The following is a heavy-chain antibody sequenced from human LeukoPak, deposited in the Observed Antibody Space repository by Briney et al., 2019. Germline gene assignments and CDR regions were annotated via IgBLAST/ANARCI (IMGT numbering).Heavy chain of an antibody. D-gene: IGHD2-8*02. V-gene: IGHV4-34*01. J-gene: IGHJ4*02. CDR3: ARGLYWGTDY. CDR1: GGSFSGYY. Sequence: SETLSLTCAVYGGSFSGYYWSWNRQPPGKGLEWIGEINHSGSTNYNPSLKSRVTISVDTSKNQFSLKLSSVTAADTAVYYCARGLYWGTDYWGQGTLVTVSS. CDR2: INHSGST.